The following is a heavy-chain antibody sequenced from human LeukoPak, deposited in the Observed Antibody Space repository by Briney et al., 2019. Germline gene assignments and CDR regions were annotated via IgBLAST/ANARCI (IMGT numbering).Heavy chain of an antibody. CDR3: ARRGRRDGYNT. CDR2: IYYSGST. Sequence: SETLSLTCTVSGGSISSGGYFWSWIRQHPGKGLEWIGYIYYSGSTYYNPSLKSRVTIPVDTSKNQFSLKLSSVTAADTAVYYCARRGRRDGYNTWSQGTLVTVSS. CDR1: GGSISSGGYF. V-gene: IGHV4-31*03. D-gene: IGHD5-24*01. J-gene: IGHJ5*02.